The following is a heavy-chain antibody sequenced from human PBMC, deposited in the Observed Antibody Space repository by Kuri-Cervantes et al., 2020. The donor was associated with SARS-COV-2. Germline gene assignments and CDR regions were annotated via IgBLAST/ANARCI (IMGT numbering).Heavy chain of an antibody. Sequence: SETLSLTCTVSGGSISSYYWSWIRQPAGKGLEWIGRIYTSGSTNYNPSLKSRVTISVDTSKNQFSLKLSSVSAADTAVYYCARDRTSGYYGMDVWGQGTTVTVSS. V-gene: IGHV4-4*07. D-gene: IGHD2-15*01. CDR2: IYTSGST. J-gene: IGHJ6*02. CDR3: ARDRTSGYYGMDV. CDR1: GGSISSYY.